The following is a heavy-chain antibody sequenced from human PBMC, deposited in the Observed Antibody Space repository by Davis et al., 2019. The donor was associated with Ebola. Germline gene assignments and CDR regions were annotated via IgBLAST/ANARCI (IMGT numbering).Heavy chain of an antibody. CDR2: ISHSGHT. Sequence: MPSETLSLTCAVSGGSISSGGYSWSWIRQPPGKGLEWIGDISHSGHTYYNPSLKSRVTISVDTSKNQFSLKLSAVTAADTAVYYCARRFDYWGQGTLVTVSA. V-gene: IGHV4-30-2*03. CDR1: GGSISSGGYS. J-gene: IGHJ4*02. CDR3: ARRFDY.